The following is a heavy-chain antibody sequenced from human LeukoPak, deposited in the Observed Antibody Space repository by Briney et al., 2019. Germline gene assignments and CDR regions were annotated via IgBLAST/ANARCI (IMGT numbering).Heavy chain of an antibody. CDR1: GGSISSYY. V-gene: IGHV4-4*07. D-gene: IGHD6-13*01. Sequence: SETLSLTCTVSGGSISSYYWSWIRQPARKGLEWIGRIYTSGSTNYNPSLKSRVTMSVDTSKNQFSLKLSSVTAADTAVYYCARGGVFMAAGTFDYWGQGTLVTVSS. CDR3: ARGGVFMAAGTFDY. CDR2: IYTSGST. J-gene: IGHJ4*02.